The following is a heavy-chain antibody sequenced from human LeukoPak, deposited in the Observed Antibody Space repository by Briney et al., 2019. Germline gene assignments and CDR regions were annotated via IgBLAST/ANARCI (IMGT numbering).Heavy chain of an antibody. CDR2: ISYDGSDK. J-gene: IGHJ4*02. CDR3: ARARPSMWIDY. Sequence: PGGSLRLSCAAYGFTFSSYAMYWVRQAPGKGLEWVAVISYDGSDKFYADSVKGRFTISRDSSKNTLYLQMNSLRPEDTAVYYCARARPSMWIDYWGQGTLVTVSS. CDR1: GFTFSSYA. V-gene: IGHV3-30*04. D-gene: IGHD5-12*01.